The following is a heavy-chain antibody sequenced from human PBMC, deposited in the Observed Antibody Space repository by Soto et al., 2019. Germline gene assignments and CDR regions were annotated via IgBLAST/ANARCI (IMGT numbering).Heavy chain of an antibody. CDR3: AKRTVRWYFAL. V-gene: IGHV3-23*01. J-gene: IGHJ2*01. Sequence: EVQLLESGGGLVQPGGSLRRSCAASGFTFSSYAMNWVRQAPGKGLEWVSVISGSGGSTDYAAAVKGRFTISRDNSTDTLDLQLASLRPEATAVYYFAKRTVRWYFALWGRGTLVTVSS. CDR1: GFTFSSYA. CDR2: ISGSGGST. D-gene: IGHD4-17*01.